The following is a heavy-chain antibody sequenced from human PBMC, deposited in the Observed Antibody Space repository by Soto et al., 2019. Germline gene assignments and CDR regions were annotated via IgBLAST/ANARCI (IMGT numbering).Heavy chain of an antibody. D-gene: IGHD6-6*01. V-gene: IGHV4-34*01. CDR3: ARGTQQLVVGGMDV. CDR2: INHSGST. Sequence: SETLSLTCAVYGGSFSGYYWSWIRQPPGKGLEWIGEINHSGSTNYNPPLKSRVTISVDTSKNQFSLKLSSVTAADTAVYYCARGTQQLVVGGMDVWGQGTTVTVSS. J-gene: IGHJ6*02. CDR1: GGSFSGYY.